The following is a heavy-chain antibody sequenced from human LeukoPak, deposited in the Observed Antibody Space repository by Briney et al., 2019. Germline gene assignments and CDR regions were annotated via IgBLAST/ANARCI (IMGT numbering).Heavy chain of an antibody. CDR1: GYTFTSYG. V-gene: IGHV1-18*01. J-gene: IGHJ4*02. Sequence: ASVKVSCKASGYTFTSYGISWVRQAPGQGLEWMGWISADNGDTNYAQKFQGRVTMTTDTSTSTAYMELSSLRSEDTAVYYCARDRAGGKDYYDSPFDYWGQGTLVTVSS. CDR2: ISADNGDT. D-gene: IGHD3-22*01. CDR3: ARDRAGGKDYYDSPFDY.